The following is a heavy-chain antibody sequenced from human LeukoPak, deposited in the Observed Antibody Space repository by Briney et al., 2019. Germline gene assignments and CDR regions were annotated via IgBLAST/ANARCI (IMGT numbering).Heavy chain of an antibody. CDR3: ARDFYDSSGYNRFDY. D-gene: IGHD3-22*01. V-gene: IGHV3-7*01. Sequence: PGGSLRLSCTGSGFTFSDFWMSWVRQAPGKGLEWVANIRKDGGERYYGDSVKGRFTISRDNAKKSLYLEMNSLRAEDTAVYYCARDFYDSSGYNRFDYWGQGTLVTVSS. J-gene: IGHJ4*02. CDR2: IRKDGGER. CDR1: GFTFSDFW.